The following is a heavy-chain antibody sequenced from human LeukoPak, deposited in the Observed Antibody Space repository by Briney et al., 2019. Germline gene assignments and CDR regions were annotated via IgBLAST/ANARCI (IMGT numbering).Heavy chain of an antibody. V-gene: IGHV3-30*02. CDR1: GFTFSSYG. J-gene: IGHJ1*01. D-gene: IGHD6-13*01. Sequence: SGGSLRLSCAASGFTFSSYGMHWVRQAPGKGLEWVAFIRYDGSNKYYADSVKGRFTISRDNSKNTLYLQMNSLRAEDTAVYYCAKDPGSSWLEGYLQHWGQGTLVTVSS. CDR2: IRYDGSNK. CDR3: AKDPGSSWLEGYLQH.